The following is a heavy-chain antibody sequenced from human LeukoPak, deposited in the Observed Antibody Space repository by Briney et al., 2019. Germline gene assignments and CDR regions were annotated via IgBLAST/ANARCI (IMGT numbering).Heavy chain of an antibody. J-gene: IGHJ4*02. Sequence: ASVKVSCKASGYTFIDYYVHWVRQAPGQGLEWMGWINPKSGGTKYAQKFQGRVTMTRDTSMSTLYMYLSRLTSDDTAVYYCARVGVGGSYRSWDYWGQGTLVTVSS. CDR1: GYTFIDYY. CDR3: ARVGVGGSYRSWDY. V-gene: IGHV1-2*02. D-gene: IGHD1-26*01. CDR2: INPKSGGT.